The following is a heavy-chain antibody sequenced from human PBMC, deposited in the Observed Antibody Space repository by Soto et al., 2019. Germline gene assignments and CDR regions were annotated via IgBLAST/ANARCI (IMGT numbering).Heavy chain of an antibody. Sequence: QVQLVESGGGVVQPGRSLRLSCAASGFTFSSYAMHWVRQAPGKGLEWVAVISYDGSNKYYADSVKGRFTISRDNSKNTLYLQMNSLRAEDTAVYYCARDWGVGTKTLDYWGQGTLVTVSS. CDR3: ARDWGVGTKTLDY. D-gene: IGHD3-16*01. J-gene: IGHJ4*02. CDR1: GFTFSSYA. V-gene: IGHV3-30-3*01. CDR2: ISYDGSNK.